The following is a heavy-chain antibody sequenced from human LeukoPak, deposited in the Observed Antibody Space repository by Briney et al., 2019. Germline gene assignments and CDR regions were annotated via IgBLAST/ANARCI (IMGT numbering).Heavy chain of an antibody. J-gene: IGHJ4*02. CDR3: ARDLPSTCQDY. V-gene: IGHV3-21*01. D-gene: IGHD2-2*01. CDR1: GFTFSSYS. Sequence: PGGSLRLSCAASGFTFSSYSMNWVRQAPGKGLEWVSSISSSSSYIYYADSVKGRFTISRDNAKNSLYLQMNGLRAEDTAVYYCARDLPSTCQDYWGQGTLVTVSS. CDR2: ISSSSSYI.